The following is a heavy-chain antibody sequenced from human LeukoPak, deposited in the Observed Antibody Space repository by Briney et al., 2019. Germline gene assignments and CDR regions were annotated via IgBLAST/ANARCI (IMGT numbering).Heavy chain of an antibody. J-gene: IGHJ1*01. CDR1: GFTFSSYW. Sequence: PGGSLRLSCAASGFTFSSYWMHWVRQAPGKGLVWVSRIKSDGSTNYADSVKCRFTISRDNAKNTVSLQMNSLRAEDTGVYYCARAPSEIGGYYPEYFRQWGQGTLVTVSS. D-gene: IGHD3-22*01. V-gene: IGHV3-74*01. CDR2: IKSDGST. CDR3: ARAPSEIGGYYPEYFRQ.